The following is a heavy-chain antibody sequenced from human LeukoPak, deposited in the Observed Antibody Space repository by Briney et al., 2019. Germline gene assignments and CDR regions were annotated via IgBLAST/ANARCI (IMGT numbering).Heavy chain of an antibody. CDR3: ARDLSGSYRLEYDY. J-gene: IGHJ4*02. Sequence: ASVKVSCKASGYTFTSYAMNWVRQAPGQGLEWMGWINTNTGNPTYAQGFTGRFVFSLDTSVSTAYLQISSLEAEDTAVYYCARDLSGSYRLEYDYWGQGTLVTVSS. CDR2: INTNTGNP. V-gene: IGHV7-4-1*02. CDR1: GYTFTSYA. D-gene: IGHD1-26*01.